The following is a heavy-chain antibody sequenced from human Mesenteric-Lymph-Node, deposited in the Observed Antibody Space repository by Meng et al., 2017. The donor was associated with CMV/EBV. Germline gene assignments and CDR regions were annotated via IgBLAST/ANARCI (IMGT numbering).Heavy chain of an antibody. J-gene: IGHJ6*02. CDR1: GLTVSSNY. D-gene: IGHD2-2*01. CDR2: IYSGGIT. CDR3: AISSTYYYGMDV. V-gene: IGHV3-66*02. Sequence: GGSLRLSCAASGLTVSSNYMSWVRQAPGKGLEWVSVIYSGGITYYADSVKGRFTISRDNSKSTLFLQMNSLRGEDTAVYYCAISSTYYYGMDVWGQGTTVTVSS.